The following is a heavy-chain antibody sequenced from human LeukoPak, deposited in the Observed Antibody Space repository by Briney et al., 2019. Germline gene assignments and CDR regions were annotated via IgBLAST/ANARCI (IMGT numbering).Heavy chain of an antibody. CDR1: GFTFSSYG. D-gene: IGHD1-26*01. CDR3: AKDTRYSGSPRQSYYFDY. CDR2: IRYDGSNK. V-gene: IGHV3-30*02. J-gene: IGHJ4*02. Sequence: GGSLRLSCAASGFTFSSYGMHWVRQAPGKGLEWVAFIRYDGSNKYYADSVKGRFTISRDNSKNTLYLQMNSLRAEDTAVYYCAKDTRYSGSPRQSYYFDYWGQGTLVTVSS.